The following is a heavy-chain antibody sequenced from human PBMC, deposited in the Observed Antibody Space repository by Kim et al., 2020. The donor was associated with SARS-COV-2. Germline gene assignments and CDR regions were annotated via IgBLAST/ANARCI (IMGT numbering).Heavy chain of an antibody. CDR3: AKVDLTPHIVVEPSFDY. D-gene: IGHD2-21*01. CDR1: GFTFSSYA. CDR2: ISGSGGST. V-gene: IGHV3-23*01. J-gene: IGHJ4*02. Sequence: GGSLRLSCAASGFTFSSYAMSWVRQAPGKGLEWVSAISGSGGSTYYADSVKGRFTISRDNSKNTLYLQMNSLRAEDTAVYYCAKVDLTPHIVVEPSFDYWGQGTLVTVSS.